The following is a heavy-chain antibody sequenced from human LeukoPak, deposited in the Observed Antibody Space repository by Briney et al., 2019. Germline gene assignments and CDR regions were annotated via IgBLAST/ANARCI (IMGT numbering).Heavy chain of an antibody. D-gene: IGHD3-22*01. J-gene: IGHJ4*02. CDR2: INPNSGGT. CDR3: ARGRGLYDSSGYYPFDY. Sequence: ASVKVSCKASGYTFTGYYMHWVRQAPGQGLEWMGWINPNSGGTNYAQKFQGRVTMTRDTSISIAYMELSRLRSDDTAVYYCARGRGLYDSSGYYPFDYWGQGTLVTVSS. V-gene: IGHV1-2*02. CDR1: GYTFTGYY.